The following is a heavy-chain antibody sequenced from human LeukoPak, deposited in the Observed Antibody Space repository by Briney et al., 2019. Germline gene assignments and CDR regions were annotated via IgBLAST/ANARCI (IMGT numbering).Heavy chain of an antibody. CDR3: ERASFSFPTGYYGFDI. D-gene: IGHD3-9*01. J-gene: IGHJ3*02. V-gene: IGHV1-2*02. CDR1: GYTFTGYY. Sequence: ASVKVSCKASGYTFTGYYIHLVRQAPGQGPEWMGWINPSTGGTNYAQKFQGRITMIRETYISTAYMELSRLTSDETAIYYCERASFSFPTGYYGFDIWGKGTMVTV. CDR2: INPSTGGT.